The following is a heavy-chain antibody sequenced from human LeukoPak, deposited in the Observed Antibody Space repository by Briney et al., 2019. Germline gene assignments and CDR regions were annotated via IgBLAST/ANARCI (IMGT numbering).Heavy chain of an antibody. J-gene: IGHJ4*02. CDR3: VKSGGYGLIDY. Sequence: SETLSLTCTVSGYSISSGYYLGWIRQSPGKGLEWIGNIYYTGNTYYNASLQSRVTISIDTSENQFSPRLNSVTAADTAMYYCVKSGGYGLIDYWGPGTLVTVSS. D-gene: IGHD1-26*01. CDR2: IYYTGNT. CDR1: GYSISSGYY. V-gene: IGHV4-38-2*02.